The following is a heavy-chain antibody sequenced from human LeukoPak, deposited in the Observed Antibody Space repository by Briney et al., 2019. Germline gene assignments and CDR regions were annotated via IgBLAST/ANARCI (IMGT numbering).Heavy chain of an antibody. V-gene: IGHV3-64*01. J-gene: IGHJ3*02. CDR1: GFTFSSYS. CDR2: ISSSGGNT. Sequence: GGSLRLSCAASGFTFSSYSMHWVRQAPGKGLEYVSAISSSGGNTYYAISVKGRFTISRDSSKNTLYLQMGSLRAEDMAVYYCARVKVSGGFDIWGQGTMVTVSS. D-gene: IGHD4-23*01. CDR3: ARVKVSGGFDI.